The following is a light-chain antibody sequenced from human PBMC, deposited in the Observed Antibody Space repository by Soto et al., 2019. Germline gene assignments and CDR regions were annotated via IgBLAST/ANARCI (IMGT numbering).Light chain of an antibody. CDR1: STVDSSY. CDR3: QQYGSSLT. V-gene: IGKV3-20*01. Sequence: ETVLTQSPGTLSLSPGERASLSCRASSTVDSSYLAWYQQKPGQAPRLLIYGATNRATGIPDRFSGSGAGTDYTLTIRRLEPEDVAVYYFQQYGSSLTVGGGTKVEIK. CDR2: GAT. J-gene: IGKJ4*01.